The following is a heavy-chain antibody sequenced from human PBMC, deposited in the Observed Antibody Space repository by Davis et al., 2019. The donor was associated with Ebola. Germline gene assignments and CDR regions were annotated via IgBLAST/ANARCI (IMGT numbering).Heavy chain of an antibody. Sequence: GESLKISCAASGFTFSSYGMHWVRQAPGKGLEWVAVIWYDGSNKYYVDSVKGRFTISRDNSKNTLYLQMNSLRAEDTAVYYCARDWYCSSSSCSHFDYWGQGILVTVSS. D-gene: IGHD2-2*01. CDR2: IWYDGSNK. J-gene: IGHJ4*02. V-gene: IGHV3-33*01. CDR1: GFTFSSYG. CDR3: ARDWYCSSSSCSHFDY.